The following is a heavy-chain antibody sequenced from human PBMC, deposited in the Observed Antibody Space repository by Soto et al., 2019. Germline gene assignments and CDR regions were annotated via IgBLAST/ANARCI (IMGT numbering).Heavy chain of an antibody. J-gene: IGHJ6*02. V-gene: IGHV1-46*01. CDR3: ARALDYDFYYYGMDV. CDR2: INPSDGST. Sequence: WASVKVSCKASGYTFTTHYMHWVRQAPGQGLEWMGTINPSDGSTTYAQKFQGRVTMTRDTSTSTVYMELSSLISEDTAVYYCARALDYDFYYYGMDVWGQGTTVTVSS. D-gene: IGHD4-17*01. CDR1: GYTFTTHY.